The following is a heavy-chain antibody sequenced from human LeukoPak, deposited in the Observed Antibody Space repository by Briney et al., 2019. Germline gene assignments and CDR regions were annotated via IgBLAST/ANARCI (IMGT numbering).Heavy chain of an antibody. J-gene: IGHJ6*03. CDR3: ARVYDSGSQAYFYYMDV. CDR2: IYTSGST. CDR1: GGSISSYY. Sequence: SETLSLTCTVSGGSISSYYWSWIRQPAGKGLEWIGRIYTSGSTNYNPSLKSRVTMSVDTSKNQFSLKVNSVTAADTAVYYCARVYDSGSQAYFYYMDVWGKGTTVTISS. D-gene: IGHD3-10*01. V-gene: IGHV4-4*07.